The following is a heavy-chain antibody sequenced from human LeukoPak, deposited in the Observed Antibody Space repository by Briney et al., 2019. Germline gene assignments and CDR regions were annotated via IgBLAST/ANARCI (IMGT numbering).Heavy chain of an antibody. V-gene: IGHV3-43*02. CDR2: ISGDGHTT. CDR3: AKDIGERGYSVH. CDR1: GFTFDDYA. D-gene: IGHD5/OR15-5a*01. Sequence: GGSLRLSCAASGFTFDDYAMHCVRQAPGKGLEWVSLISGDGHTTYYADSVRGRFTISRHNSKNSLFLQMNSLRTEDTAFYYCAKDIGERGYSVHWGQGTLVTVSS. J-gene: IGHJ4*02.